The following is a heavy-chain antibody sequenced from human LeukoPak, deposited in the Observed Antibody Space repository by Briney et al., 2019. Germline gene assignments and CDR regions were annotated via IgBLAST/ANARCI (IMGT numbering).Heavy chain of an antibody. J-gene: IGHJ4*02. V-gene: IGHV5-51*01. D-gene: IGHD2-15*01. CDR2: IYPGDSDT. Sequence: GESLKISCKGSGYSVTSYWIGWVRQMPGKGLEWMGIIYPGDSDTRYSPSFQGQVTISADKSISTAYLQWSSLKASDTAMYYCARRGYCSGGSCYEGPYGYWGQGTLVTVSS. CDR3: ARRGYCSGGSCYEGPYGY. CDR1: GYSVTSYW.